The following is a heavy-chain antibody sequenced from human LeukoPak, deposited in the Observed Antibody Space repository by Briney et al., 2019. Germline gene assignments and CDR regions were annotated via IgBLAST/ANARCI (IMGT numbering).Heavy chain of an antibody. CDR3: ASEVPRFDY. Sequence: GGSLRLSCAASGVTFSSYAMHWVRQAPGKGLEWVAVISYDGSNKYYADSVKGRFTISRDNSKNTLYLQMNSLRAEDTAVYYCASEVPRFDYWGQGTLVTVSS. CDR2: ISYDGSNK. CDR1: GVTFSSYA. V-gene: IGHV3-30*04. J-gene: IGHJ4*02.